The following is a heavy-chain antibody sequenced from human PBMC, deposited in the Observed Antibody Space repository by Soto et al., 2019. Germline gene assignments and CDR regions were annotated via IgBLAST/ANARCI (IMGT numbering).Heavy chain of an antibody. D-gene: IGHD5-18*01. J-gene: IGHJ6*02. Sequence: ASVKVSFKASGGTFSSYAISWVRQAPGQGLEWMGGIIPIFGTANYAQKFQGRVTITADESTSTAYMELSSLRSEDTAVYYCARSGDKGYSYGYRFYYGMDVWGQGTTVTVSS. CDR1: GGTFSSYA. V-gene: IGHV1-69*13. CDR3: ARSGDKGYSYGYRFYYGMDV. CDR2: IIPIFGTA.